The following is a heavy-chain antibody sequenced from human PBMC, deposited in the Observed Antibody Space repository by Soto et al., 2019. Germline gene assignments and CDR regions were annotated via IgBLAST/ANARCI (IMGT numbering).Heavy chain of an antibody. V-gene: IGHV1-46*01. J-gene: IGHJ6*02. CDR3: ARDRDTAPLYEMDV. Sequence: GASVKVSCKASGYTFTNYYMHWVRQAPGQGLEWMGLINPSGGRTSYPQKFQGRITMTRDTSTSTVYMELSSLRSEDTAVYYCARDRDTAPLYEMDVWGPGTTVTVS. D-gene: IGHD5-18*01. CDR2: INPSGGRT. CDR1: GYTFTNYY.